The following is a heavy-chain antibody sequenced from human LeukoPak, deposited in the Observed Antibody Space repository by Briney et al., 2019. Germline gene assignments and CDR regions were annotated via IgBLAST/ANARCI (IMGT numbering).Heavy chain of an antibody. CDR1: GFTFSSYS. CDR3: ALYDFWSGHYYYYYYGMDV. Sequence: GGSLRLSCAASGFTFSSYSMNWVRQAPGKGLEWVSPISSSSSYIYYADSVKGRFTISRDNAKNSLYLQMNSLRAEDTAVNYCALYDFWSGHYYYYYYGMDVWGQGTTVTVSS. CDR2: ISSSSSYI. D-gene: IGHD3-3*01. V-gene: IGHV3-21*01. J-gene: IGHJ6*02.